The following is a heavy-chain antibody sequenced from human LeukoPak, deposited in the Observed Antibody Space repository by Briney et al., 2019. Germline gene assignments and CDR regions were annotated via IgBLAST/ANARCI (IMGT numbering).Heavy chain of an antibody. CDR2: INPSGGST. CDR1: GYTFSGNY. V-gene: IGHV1-46*01. Sequence: VASVKVSCKASGYTFSGNYMEWVRQAPGQGLEWMGIINPSGGSTSYAQKFQGRVTMTRDTSTSTVYMELSSLRSEDTAVYYCARDRETPARNWFDPWGQGTLVTVSS. CDR3: ARDRETPARNWFDP. J-gene: IGHJ5*02. D-gene: IGHD1-26*01.